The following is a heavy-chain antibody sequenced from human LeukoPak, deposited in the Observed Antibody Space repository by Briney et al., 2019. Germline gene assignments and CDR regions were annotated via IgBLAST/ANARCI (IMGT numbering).Heavy chain of an antibody. CDR2: ISSSGSTI. Sequence: GGSLRLSCAASGFTFSSYWMSWVRQAPGKGLEWVSYISSSGSTIYYADSVKGRFTISRDNAKNSLYLQMNSLRAEDTAVYYCARLGYCSSTSGSKGYYGMDVWVQGTTVTVSS. CDR3: ARLGYCSSTSGSKGYYGMDV. CDR1: GFTFSSYW. J-gene: IGHJ6*02. D-gene: IGHD2-2*01. V-gene: IGHV3-48*04.